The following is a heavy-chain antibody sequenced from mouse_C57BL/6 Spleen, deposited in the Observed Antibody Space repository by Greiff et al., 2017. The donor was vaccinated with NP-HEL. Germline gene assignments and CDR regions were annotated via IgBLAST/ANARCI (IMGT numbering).Heavy chain of an antibody. J-gene: IGHJ2*01. CDR3: ARAADFITTVVEFDY. CDR1: GYTFTSYW. CDR2: IDPNSGGT. Sequence: QVQLQQPGAELVKPGASVKLSCKASGYTFTSYWMHWVKQRPGRGLEWIGRIDPNSGGTKYNEKFKSKATLTVDKPSSTAYMQLSSLTSEDSAVYYCARAADFITTVVEFDYWGQGTTLTVSS. D-gene: IGHD1-1*01. V-gene: IGHV1-72*01.